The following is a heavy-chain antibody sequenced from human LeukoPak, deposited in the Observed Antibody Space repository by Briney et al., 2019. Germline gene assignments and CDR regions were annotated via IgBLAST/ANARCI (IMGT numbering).Heavy chain of an antibody. CDR1: GGSISSGNYY. J-gene: IGHJ4*02. V-gene: IGHV4-61*02. D-gene: IGHD3-3*01. Sequence: SQTLSLTCTVSGGSISSGNYYWYWIRQPAGKGLEWIGRIYTSGSTNYNPSLKSRVTMSVDTSKNQFSLKLSSVTAADTAVYYCARGPYYDFWSGYPPYFDYWGQGTLVTVSS. CDR3: ARGPYYDFWSGYPPYFDY. CDR2: IYTSGST.